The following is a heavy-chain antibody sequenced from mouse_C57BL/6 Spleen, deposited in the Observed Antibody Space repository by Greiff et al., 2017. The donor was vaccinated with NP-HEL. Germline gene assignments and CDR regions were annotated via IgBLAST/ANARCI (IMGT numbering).Heavy chain of an antibody. CDR2: IYPGDGDT. J-gene: IGHJ3*01. CDR3: ARSRTGASFFAY. Sequence: QVQLQQSGAELVKPGASVKISCKASGYSFSSYWMNWVKQRPGKGLEWIGQIYPGDGDTNYNGKFKGKATLTADKSSSTAYMQLSSLTSEDSAVYFCARSRTGASFFAYWGQGTLVTVSA. CDR1: GYSFSSYW. D-gene: IGHD4-1*01. V-gene: IGHV1-80*01.